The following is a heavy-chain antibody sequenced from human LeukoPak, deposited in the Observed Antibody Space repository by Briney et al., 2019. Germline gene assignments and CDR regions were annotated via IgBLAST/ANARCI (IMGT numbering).Heavy chain of an antibody. CDR1: GFTFSSYA. CDR3: AKSDGKRFFDWDDP. CDR2: ISGSGGST. Sequence: PGGSLRLSCAASGFTFSSYAMSWVRQAPGKGLEWVSGISGSGGSTHYAGSVKGRFTISRDNSKNTLYLQMNSLRAEDMAVYFYAKSDGKRFFDWDDPWGQGTLVTVSS. D-gene: IGHD3-3*01. J-gene: IGHJ5*02. V-gene: IGHV3-23*01.